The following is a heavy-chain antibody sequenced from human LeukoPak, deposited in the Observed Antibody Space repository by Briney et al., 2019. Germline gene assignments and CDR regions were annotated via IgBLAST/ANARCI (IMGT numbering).Heavy chain of an antibody. D-gene: IGHD3-3*01. CDR1: GGSISSTS. V-gene: IGHV3-30*03. CDR3: AGGDHYDFWSGFLDKNDLFDI. CDR2: ISYGGSNK. J-gene: IGHJ3*02. Sequence: LSLTCTVSGGSISSTSYYWGWIRQPPGKGLEWVAVISYGGSNKYYADSVKGRFTISRDNSKHTLYLQINSLRIEDTATYYCAGGDHYDFWSGFLDKNDLFDIWGQGTMVAVSS.